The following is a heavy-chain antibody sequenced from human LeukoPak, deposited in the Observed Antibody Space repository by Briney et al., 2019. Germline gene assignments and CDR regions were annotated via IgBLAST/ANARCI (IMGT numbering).Heavy chain of an antibody. CDR3: ARQISDYYYYYMDV. D-gene: IGHD3-10*01. J-gene: IGHJ6*03. CDR2: IYYSGTT. Sequence: PSETLSLTCTVSGGSISSSNYYWGWIRQPPGKGLEWIGTIYYSGTTYYNPSLESRVTISEDTSKNQFSLTLRSVTAADTAVYYRARQISDYYYYYMDVWGKGTTVTVSS. V-gene: IGHV4-39*01. CDR1: GGSISSSNYY.